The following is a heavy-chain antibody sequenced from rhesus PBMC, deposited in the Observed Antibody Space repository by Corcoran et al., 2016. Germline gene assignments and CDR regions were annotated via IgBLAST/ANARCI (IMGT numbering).Heavy chain of an antibody. CDR2: VDPEDGEV. V-gene: IGHV1-111*02. CDR3: AIGIIVGRDY. J-gene: IGHJ4*01. Sequence: EVQLMQSGAEVKKPGASVKISCKASGYTFTDYYLHWVRQAPGKGLEWMGRVDPEDGEVVHAQTFQSRVTMTADTSTDTAYMELSSLRSEDTAVYYCAIGIIVGRDYWGQGVLVTVSS. CDR1: GYTFTDYY. D-gene: IGHD6-13*01.